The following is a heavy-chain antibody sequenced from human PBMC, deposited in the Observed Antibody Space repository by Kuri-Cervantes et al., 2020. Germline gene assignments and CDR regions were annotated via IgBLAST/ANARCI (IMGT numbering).Heavy chain of an antibody. V-gene: IGHV4-34*01. D-gene: IGHD6-19*01. Sequence: SETLSLTCAVYGGSFSGYYWSWIRQPPGKGLEWLGEINHSGSTNYNPSLKSRVTISVDTSKNQFSLKLSSVTAADTAVYYCASLGLAIAVLDYWGQGTLVTVSS. CDR2: INHSGST. CDR3: ASLGLAIAVLDY. J-gene: IGHJ4*02. CDR1: GGSFSGYY.